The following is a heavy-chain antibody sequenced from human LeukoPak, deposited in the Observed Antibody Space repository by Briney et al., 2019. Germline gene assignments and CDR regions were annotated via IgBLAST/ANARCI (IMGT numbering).Heavy chain of an antibody. CDR1: GFTVSSNY. CDR2: LYSSGNT. D-gene: IGHD3-22*01. Sequence: GGSLRLSCVVSGFTVSSNYMSWVRQAPGKGLEWVSVLYSSGNTYHADSVKGRFTFSRDNSRNALYLQMNSLRAEDTAVYYCAKVKDISGYQHFDYWGQGTLVTVSS. V-gene: IGHV3-53*01. J-gene: IGHJ4*02. CDR3: AKVKDISGYQHFDY.